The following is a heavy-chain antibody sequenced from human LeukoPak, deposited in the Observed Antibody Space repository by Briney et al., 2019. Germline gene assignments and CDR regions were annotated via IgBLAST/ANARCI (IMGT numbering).Heavy chain of an antibody. Sequence: ASVKVSCKASGYTFTSYDINWVRRAPGQGLEWMGWMNPNSGNTGYAQKVQGRVTMTRNTSISTAYMELSSLRSEDMAVYYCARGLYDILTGYADYWGQGTLVTVSS. V-gene: IGHV1-8*01. D-gene: IGHD3-9*01. CDR2: MNPNSGNT. J-gene: IGHJ4*02. CDR3: ARGLYDILTGYADY. CDR1: GYTFTSYD.